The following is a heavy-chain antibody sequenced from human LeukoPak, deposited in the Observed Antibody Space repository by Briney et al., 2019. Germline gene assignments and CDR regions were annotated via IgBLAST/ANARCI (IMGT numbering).Heavy chain of an antibody. D-gene: IGHD1-14*01. V-gene: IGHV3-21*01. Sequence: GGSLRLSCAASGFTFSSYSMNWVRQAPGKGLEWVSSISSSSSYIYYADSVKGRFTISRDNAKNPLYLQMNSLRAEDTAVHYCARGLAGTLDYWGQGTLVTVSS. CDR2: ISSSSSYI. CDR1: GFTFSSYS. J-gene: IGHJ4*02. CDR3: ARGLAGTLDY.